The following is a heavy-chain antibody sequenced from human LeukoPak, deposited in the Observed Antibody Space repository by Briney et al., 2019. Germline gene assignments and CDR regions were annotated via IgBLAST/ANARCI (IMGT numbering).Heavy chain of an antibody. CDR3: ARDDRYYDILTGANYYYYYMDV. Sequence: ASVKVSCKASGYTFTSYGISWVRQAPGQGLEWMGWISAYNGNTNYAQKLQGRVTMTTDTSTSTAYMELRSLRSDDTAVYYCARDDRYYDILTGANYYYYYMDVWGKGTTVTVSS. J-gene: IGHJ6*03. CDR1: GYTFTSYG. V-gene: IGHV1-18*01. D-gene: IGHD3-9*01. CDR2: ISAYNGNT.